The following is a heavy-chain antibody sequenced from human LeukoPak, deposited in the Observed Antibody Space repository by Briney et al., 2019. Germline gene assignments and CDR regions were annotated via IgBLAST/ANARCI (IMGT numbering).Heavy chain of an antibody. Sequence: GESLKISCKGSGYSFTSYWIGWVRQMPGKGLEWMGIIYPGDSDTRYSPSFQGQVTISADKSISTAYLQWSSLKASDTAMYYCARHGQVVVAATGAFDIWGQGTMVTVSS. J-gene: IGHJ3*02. CDR3: ARHGQVVVAATGAFDI. CDR1: GYSFTSYW. D-gene: IGHD2-15*01. CDR2: IYPGDSDT. V-gene: IGHV5-51*01.